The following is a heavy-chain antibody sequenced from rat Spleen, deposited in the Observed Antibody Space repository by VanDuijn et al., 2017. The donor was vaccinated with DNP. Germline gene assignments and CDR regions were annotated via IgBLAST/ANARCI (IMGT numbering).Heavy chain of an antibody. Sequence: EVQLVESGGGLVQPGRSLKLSCAASGFTFSNYDMAWVRQAPTKGLEWFASISTSVGSTYYPASVKGRFTISRDNAEITGYLLMNSLRSEDTATYYCVKDSTYYFDYWGQGVMVTVSS. J-gene: IGHJ2*01. CDR3: VKDSTYYFDY. CDR1: GFTFSNYD. CDR2: ISTSVGST. D-gene: IGHD1-6*01. V-gene: IGHV5S13*01.